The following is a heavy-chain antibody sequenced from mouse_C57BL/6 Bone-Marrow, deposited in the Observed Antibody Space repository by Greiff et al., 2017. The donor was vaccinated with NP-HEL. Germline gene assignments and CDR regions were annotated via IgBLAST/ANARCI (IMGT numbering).Heavy chain of an antibody. CDR3: ARDYYGSSCAMDY. J-gene: IGHJ4*01. CDR1: GFTFTDYY. V-gene: IGHV7-3*01. CDR2: IRNKANGYTT. Sequence: EVKLQESGGGLVQPGGSLSLSCAASGFTFTDYYMSWVRQPPGKALEWLGFIRNKANGYTTEYSASVKGRFTISRDNSQSILYLQMNALRAEDSATYYCARDYYGSSCAMDYWGQGTSVTVSS. D-gene: IGHD1-1*01.